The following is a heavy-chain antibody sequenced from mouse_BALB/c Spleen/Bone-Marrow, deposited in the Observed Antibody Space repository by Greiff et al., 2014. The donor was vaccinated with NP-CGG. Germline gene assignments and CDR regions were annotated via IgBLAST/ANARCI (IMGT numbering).Heavy chain of an antibody. CDR1: GYTFTSYW. CDR3: ARPRFAY. CDR2: ITPSTGYI. Sequence: VQLQQSGAELAKPGASVKMSCKASGYTFTSYWMHWIKQRPGQGLEWIGYITPSTGYIEYNQKFKDKATLTADKSSSTAYMQLSSLTSKDSAVYYCARPRFAYWGQGTLVTVSA. V-gene: IGHV1-7*01. J-gene: IGHJ3*01.